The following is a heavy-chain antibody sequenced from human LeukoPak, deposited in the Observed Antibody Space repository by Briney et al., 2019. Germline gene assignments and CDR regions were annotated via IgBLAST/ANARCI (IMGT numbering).Heavy chain of an antibody. Sequence: ASVKVSCKSSGYTFTSHYMHWVRQPPAQGLEGMGIINPSGGSTSYAQKFQGRVTMTRDMSTSTDYMELSSLRSEDTAVYYCARDQSGEWELVSGWWFDPWGQGTLVTVSS. J-gene: IGHJ5*02. V-gene: IGHV1-46*01. CDR2: INPSGGST. CDR1: GYTFTSHY. D-gene: IGHD1-26*01. CDR3: ARDQSGEWELVSGWWFDP.